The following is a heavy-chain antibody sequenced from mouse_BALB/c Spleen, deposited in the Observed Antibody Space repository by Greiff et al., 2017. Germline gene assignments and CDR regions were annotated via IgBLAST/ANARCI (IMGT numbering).Heavy chain of an antibody. V-gene: IGHV1S56*01. CDR2: IYPGNVNT. J-gene: IGHJ2*01. Sequence: VQLQQSGPELVKPGASVRISCKASGYTFTSYYIHWVKQRPGQGLEWIGWIYPGNVNTKYNEKFKGKATLTADKSSSTAYMQLSSLTSEDSAVYFCASPYLDYWGQGTTLTVSS. CDR3: ASPYLDY. CDR1: GYTFTSYY.